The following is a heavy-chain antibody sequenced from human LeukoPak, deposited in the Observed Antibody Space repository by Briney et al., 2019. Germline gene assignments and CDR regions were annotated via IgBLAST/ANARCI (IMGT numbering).Heavy chain of an antibody. CDR3: ARDPRGQWLPDI. CDR1: GGSFSGYY. D-gene: IGHD6-19*01. V-gene: IGHV4-34*01. CDR2: INHSGST. J-gene: IGHJ3*02. Sequence: SETLSLTCAVYGGSFSGYYWSWIRQPPGKGLEWIGEINHSGSTNYNPSLKSRVTISVDTSKNQFSLKLSSVTAADTAVYYCARDPRGQWLPDIWGQGTMVTVSS.